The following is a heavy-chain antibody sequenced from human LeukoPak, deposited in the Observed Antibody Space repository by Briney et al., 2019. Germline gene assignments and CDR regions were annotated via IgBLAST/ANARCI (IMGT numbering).Heavy chain of an antibody. Sequence: GGSLRLSCAASGFTLSSYSMNWVRQAPGKGLEWVSSISSSSSYIYYADSVKGRFTISRDNAKNSLYLQMNSLRAEDTAVYYCARDPAGFGPDPFDYWGQGTLVTVSS. J-gene: IGHJ4*02. D-gene: IGHD3/OR15-3a*01. V-gene: IGHV3-21*01. CDR1: GFTLSSYS. CDR2: ISSSSSYI. CDR3: ARDPAGFGPDPFDY.